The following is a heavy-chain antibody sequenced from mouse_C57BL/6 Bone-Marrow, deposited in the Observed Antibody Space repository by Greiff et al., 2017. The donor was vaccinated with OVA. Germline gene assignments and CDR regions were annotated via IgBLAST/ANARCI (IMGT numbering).Heavy chain of an antibody. V-gene: IGHV1-81*01. J-gene: IGHJ2*01. CDR1: GYTFTSYG. D-gene: IGHD1-1*01. CDR3: ARVGTCGTPDY. CDR2: IYPRSGNT. Sequence: QVQLQQSGAELARPGASVKLSCKASGYTFTSYGISWVKQRTGQGLEWIGEIYPRSGNTYYNEKFKGKATLTADKSSSKAYMELRSLTSEDSAVYFCARVGTCGTPDYWGQGTTLTVSS.